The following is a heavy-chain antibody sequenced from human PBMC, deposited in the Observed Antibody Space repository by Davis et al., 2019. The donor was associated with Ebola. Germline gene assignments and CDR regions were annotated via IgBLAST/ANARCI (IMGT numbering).Heavy chain of an antibody. CDR1: GYTFTRYG. V-gene: IGHV1-18*01. D-gene: IGHD3-10*01. CDR3: ARAVTMVLPSGWFDP. CDR2: ISAYNGNT. Sequence: AASVKVSCEASGYTFTRYGISWVRQAPGQGLEWMGWISAYNGNTNYAQNLQGRVTMTTDTSTSTAYMEVRSLRYADTAVYYCARAVTMVLPSGWFDPWGQGTLVTVSS. J-gene: IGHJ5*02.